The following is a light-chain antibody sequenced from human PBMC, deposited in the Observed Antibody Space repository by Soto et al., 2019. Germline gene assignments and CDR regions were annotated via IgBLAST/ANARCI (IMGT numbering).Light chain of an antibody. CDR2: GAS. Sequence: EIVLTQSPGTLSLSPGETATLSCRASQSVASAYLAWYQHRPGQAPRLLIYGASCRATGIADRITGSGSGTDFTLTINRLEPEDFAVYYCQQDADSRWTFGQGTKVE. V-gene: IGKV3-20*01. CDR1: QSVASAY. CDR3: QQDADSRWT. J-gene: IGKJ1*01.